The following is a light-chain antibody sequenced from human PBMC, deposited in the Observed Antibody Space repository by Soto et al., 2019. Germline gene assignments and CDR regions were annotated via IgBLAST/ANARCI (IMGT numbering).Light chain of an antibody. CDR2: EVS. Sequence: QSVLTQPASVSGSPGQSITISCTGTSSDVGGYNYVSWYQQYPGKAPKLMIYEVSNRPSGVSNRFSGSKSGNTASLTISGLQAEDEADYYCSSYTSSSTHVVFGGGTQVTVL. J-gene: IGLJ2*01. V-gene: IGLV2-14*01. CDR1: SSDVGGYNY. CDR3: SSYTSSSTHVV.